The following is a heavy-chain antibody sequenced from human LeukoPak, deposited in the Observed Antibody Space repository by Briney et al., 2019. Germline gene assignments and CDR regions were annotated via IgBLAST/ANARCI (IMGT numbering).Heavy chain of an antibody. D-gene: IGHD5-12*01. V-gene: IGHV4-34*01. Sequence: SETLSLTCAVYGGSFSGYYWSWIRQPPGKGLEWIGEINHSGSTNYNPSLKSRVTISVDTSKNQFSLKLSSVTAADTAVYYCAKRVATSSISYYFDYWGQGTLVIVSS. CDR2: INHSGST. CDR1: GGSFSGYY. J-gene: IGHJ4*02. CDR3: AKRVATSSISYYFDY.